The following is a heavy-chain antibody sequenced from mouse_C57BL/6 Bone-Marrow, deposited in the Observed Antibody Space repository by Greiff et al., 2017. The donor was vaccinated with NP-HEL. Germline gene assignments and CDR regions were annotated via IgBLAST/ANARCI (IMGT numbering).Heavy chain of an antibody. J-gene: IGHJ1*03. CDR2: INPNNGGT. Sequence: VQLPPSGPELVKPGASVKIPCKASGYTFTDYNMDWVKQSHGKSLEWIGDINPNNGGTIYNQKFKGKATLTVDKSSSTAYMELRSLTSEDTAVYYCARRRANDGYPYWYFDVWGTGTTVTVSS. CDR1: GYTFTDYN. V-gene: IGHV1-18*01. CDR3: ARRRANDGYPYWYFDV. D-gene: IGHD2-3*01.